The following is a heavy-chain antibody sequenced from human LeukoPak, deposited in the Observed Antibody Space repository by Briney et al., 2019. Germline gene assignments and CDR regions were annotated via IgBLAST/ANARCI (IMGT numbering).Heavy chain of an antibody. CDR1: GFTFSSYW. J-gene: IGHJ3*01. CDR2: ISPDGSTR. Sequence: PGGSLRLSCAASGFTFSSYWMHWVRRSPGKGLLWVSNISPDGSTRSHAESVQGRFTISRDNAKNTLYLQVNSLTADDTAVYYCARDLNGAGDFWGQGTVVTVSS. D-gene: IGHD2-8*01. CDR3: ARDLNGAGDF. V-gene: IGHV3-74*01.